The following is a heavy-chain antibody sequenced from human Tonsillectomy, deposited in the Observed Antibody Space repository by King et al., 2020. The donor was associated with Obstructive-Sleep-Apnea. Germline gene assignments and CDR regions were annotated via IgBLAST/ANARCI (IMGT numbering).Heavy chain of an antibody. CDR2: ISSSSSTI. Sequence: VQLVESGGGLVQPGGSLRLSCAASGFTFSSYSMNWVRQAPGKGLDWVSYISSSSSTIYYADSVKGRFTISRDNAKNSLYLQMNSLRAEDTAVYYCASAWGIGWFDPWGQGTLVTVSS. CDR1: GFTFSSYS. CDR3: ASAWGIGWFDP. J-gene: IGHJ5*02. V-gene: IGHV3-48*04. D-gene: IGHD6-13*01.